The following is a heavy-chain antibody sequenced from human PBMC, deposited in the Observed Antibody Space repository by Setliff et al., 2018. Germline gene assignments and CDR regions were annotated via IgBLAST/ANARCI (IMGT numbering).Heavy chain of an antibody. Sequence: RASVKVSCKASGYTFTSYGISWVRQAPGQGLEWMGWISAYNGNTNYAQKLQGRVTMTTDTSTSTAYMELRSLRSDDTAVYYCARAYSSSWYLYYYYGMDVWGQGTTVTVSS. CDR3: ARAYSSSWYLYYYYGMDV. J-gene: IGHJ6*02. CDR2: ISAYNGNT. D-gene: IGHD6-13*01. V-gene: IGHV1-18*01. CDR1: GYTFTSYG.